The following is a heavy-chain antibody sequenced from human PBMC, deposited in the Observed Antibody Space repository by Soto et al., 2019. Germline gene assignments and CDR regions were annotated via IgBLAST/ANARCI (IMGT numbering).Heavy chain of an antibody. V-gene: IGHV3-11*01. Sequence: GGSLRLSFAASEFTFSDYYISWIRQAPGKGLEWISHVSDSATTMYYADSVKGRFTISRDNARKSLFLHMNSLGAEVTAVYYCARDTAFISSGLFNPWGQGTLVTVSS. J-gene: IGHJ5*02. CDR3: ARDTAFISSGLFNP. D-gene: IGHD3-22*01. CDR1: EFTFSDYY. CDR2: VSDSATTM.